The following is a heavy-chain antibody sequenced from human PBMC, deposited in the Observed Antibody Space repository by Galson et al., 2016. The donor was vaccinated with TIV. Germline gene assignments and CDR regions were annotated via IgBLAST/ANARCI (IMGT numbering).Heavy chain of an antibody. Sequence: SETLSLTCIVSGGSIITKSYYWGWIRQPPGKGLEWIGIVYANGNAYYNPSLKSRVTISVDTSKNQFSLKLTSVTAADTAVYYCARERTPPGPDNDTWFDPWGHGILVTVSS. D-gene: IGHD3-22*01. CDR3: ARERTPPGPDNDTWFDP. CDR1: GGSIITKSYY. J-gene: IGHJ5*02. V-gene: IGHV4-39*07. CDR2: VYANGNA.